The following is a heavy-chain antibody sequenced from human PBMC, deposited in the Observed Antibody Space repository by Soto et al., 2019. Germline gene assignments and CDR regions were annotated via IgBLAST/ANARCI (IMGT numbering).Heavy chain of an antibody. CDR3: ARVTLRWSGPGYGDYRLDY. J-gene: IGHJ4*02. Sequence: GASVKVSCKASGYTFTSYGISWVRQAPGQGLEWMGWISAYNGNTNYAQKLQGRVTMTTVTSTSTAYMELRSLRSDDTAVYYCARVTLRWSGPGYGDYRLDYWGQGTLVTVSS. D-gene: IGHD4-17*01. CDR1: GYTFTSYG. V-gene: IGHV1-18*01. CDR2: ISAYNGNT.